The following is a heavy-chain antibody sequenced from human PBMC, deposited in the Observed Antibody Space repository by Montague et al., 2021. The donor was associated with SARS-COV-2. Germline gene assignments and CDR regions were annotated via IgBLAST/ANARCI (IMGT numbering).Heavy chain of an antibody. Sequence: SETLSLTCTVSGGSIDSFYWSWIRRPPGKGLEWIGCIFHSGRTYYNPSLKSRVSMSVDTSKNHFSLQLRSVTPADTAVYFCARATSVRGAVNWFDPWGQGTLVTVSS. V-gene: IGHV4-59*01. D-gene: IGHD3-10*01. CDR3: ARATSVRGAVNWFDP. J-gene: IGHJ5*02. CDR2: IFHSGRT. CDR1: GGSIDSFY.